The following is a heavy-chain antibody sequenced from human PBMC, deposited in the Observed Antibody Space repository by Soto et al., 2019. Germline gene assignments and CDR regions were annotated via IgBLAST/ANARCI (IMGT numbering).Heavy chain of an antibody. V-gene: IGHV6-1*01. CDR1: GDSVSSDRTA. D-gene: IGHD6-6*01. CDR2: TYYRSQWYN. Sequence: SQTLSLTCAISGDSVSSDRTAWNWIRLSPSRGLEWLGRTYYRSQWYNDYAVSVKSRITINPDTSKNHFSLQLDSMTPEDTAVYYCARRKYLDYWGQGTLVTVSS. CDR3: ARRKYLDY. J-gene: IGHJ4*02.